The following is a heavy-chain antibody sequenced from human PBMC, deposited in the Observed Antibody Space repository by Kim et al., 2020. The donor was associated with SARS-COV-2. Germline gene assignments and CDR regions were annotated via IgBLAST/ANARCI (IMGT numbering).Heavy chain of an antibody. CDR1: GFNFHNFN. V-gene: IGHV3-21*01. CDR3: TSDVAYYGSGTGYMDV. CDR2: ISTLSYYI. J-gene: IGHJ6*03. D-gene: IGHD3-10*01. Sequence: GGSLRLSCAASGFNFHNFNMNWVRQAPGKGLEWVAYISTLSYYIYYADSVKGRFNISRDNARNSLSLQMNSLGADDTAIYYCTSDVAYYGSGTGYMDVW.